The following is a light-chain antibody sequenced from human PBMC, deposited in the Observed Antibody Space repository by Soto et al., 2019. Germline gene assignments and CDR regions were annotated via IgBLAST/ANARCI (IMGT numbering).Light chain of an antibody. CDR1: QSVSSNY. CDR3: EQYGSSPRT. CDR2: GIS. Sequence: EVVLTQSPGTLSLSPGGRATLSCRASQSVSSNYFAWYQQKPGQAPRLLIYGISRRATGIPDRFSGSGSGTDFTLTISRLEPEDFAVYYCEQYGSSPRTLGQGTKVDIK. J-gene: IGKJ1*01. V-gene: IGKV3-20*01.